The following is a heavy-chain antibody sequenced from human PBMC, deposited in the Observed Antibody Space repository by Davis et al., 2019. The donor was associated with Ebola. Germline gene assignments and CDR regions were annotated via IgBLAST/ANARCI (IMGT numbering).Heavy chain of an antibody. J-gene: IGHJ4*02. Sequence: ASVKVSCKASGYTFTSYGTSWVRPAPAQGLEWMGWISAYNGNTNYAQKLQGRVTMTTDTSTSTAYMELSSLRSEDTAVYYCARDVGMTTVTTGDYWGQGTLVTVSS. D-gene: IGHD4-17*01. CDR2: ISAYNGNT. CDR3: ARDVGMTTVTTGDY. V-gene: IGHV1-18*01. CDR1: GYTFTSYG.